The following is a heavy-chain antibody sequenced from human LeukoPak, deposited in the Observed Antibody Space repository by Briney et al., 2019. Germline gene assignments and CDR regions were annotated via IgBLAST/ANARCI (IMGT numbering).Heavy chain of an antibody. CDR1: GGAISSGSYS. D-gene: IGHD5-18*01. V-gene: IGHV4-30-4*07. CDR3: ARALRGYSYGWPGYYYYYYMDV. Sequence: SETLSLTCAVSGGAISSGSYSWSWLRHPPGKGLGWSGYIYYRGSTYYNPSLKSRVTISVDTSKNQFSLKLSSVTAADTAVYYCARALRGYSYGWPGYYYYYYMDVWGKGTTVTVSS. J-gene: IGHJ6*03. CDR2: IYYRGST.